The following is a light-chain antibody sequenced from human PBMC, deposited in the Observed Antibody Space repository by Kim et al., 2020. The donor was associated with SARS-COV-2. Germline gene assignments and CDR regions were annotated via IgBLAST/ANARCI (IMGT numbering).Light chain of an antibody. CDR2: DKN. J-gene: IGLJ3*02. Sequence: ALGQKIRRTTQGGSLRSYYDGCWQQKPGQDPVLVIYDKNNRPSGILHRLSGGSSGSNASLTTTAGPAEDEDDYYCSSRDSSSNHWVFGGGTQLTVL. CDR3: SSRDSSSNHWV. V-gene: IGLV3-19*01. CDR1: SLRSYY.